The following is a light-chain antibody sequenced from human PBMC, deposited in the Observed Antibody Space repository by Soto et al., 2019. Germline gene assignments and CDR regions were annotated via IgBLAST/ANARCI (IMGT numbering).Light chain of an antibody. CDR1: QSISSW. CDR2: DAS. CDR3: QQYNSYSWT. J-gene: IGKJ1*01. V-gene: IGKV1-5*01. Sequence: PSTLSSSVGYRVTSTCRASQSISSWLAWYQQKPGKAPKLLIYDASSLESGVPSRFSGSGSGTEFTLTISSLQPDDFATYYCQQYNSYSWTFGQGTKVDI.